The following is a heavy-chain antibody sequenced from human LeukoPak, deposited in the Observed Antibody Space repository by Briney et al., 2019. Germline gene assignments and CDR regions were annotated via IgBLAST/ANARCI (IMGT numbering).Heavy chain of an antibody. CDR2: MNPNSGNT. CDR3: ARGHPFWSGYSPNWFDP. Sequence: ASVKVSCKASGYTFTSCDINWVRQATGQGLEWMGWMNPNSGNTGYAQKFQGRVTITRNTSISTAYMELSSLRSEDTAVYYCARGHPFWSGYSPNWFDPWGQGTLVTVSS. D-gene: IGHD3-3*01. CDR1: GYTFTSCD. J-gene: IGHJ5*02. V-gene: IGHV1-8*03.